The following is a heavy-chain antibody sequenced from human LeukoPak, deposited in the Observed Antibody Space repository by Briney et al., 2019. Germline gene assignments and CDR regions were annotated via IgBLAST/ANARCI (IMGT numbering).Heavy chain of an antibody. V-gene: IGHV1-46*01. CDR3: AREPTIVVVITTPDAFDI. CDR2: INPSGGST. J-gene: IGHJ3*02. Sequence: ASVKVSCKASGYTFTSYYMHWVRQAPGQGLEWMGIINPSGGSTSYAQKFQGRVTMTRDVSTSTVYMELSSLRSEDTAVYYCAREPTIVVVITTPDAFDIWGQGTMVTVSS. D-gene: IGHD3-22*01. CDR1: GYTFTSYY.